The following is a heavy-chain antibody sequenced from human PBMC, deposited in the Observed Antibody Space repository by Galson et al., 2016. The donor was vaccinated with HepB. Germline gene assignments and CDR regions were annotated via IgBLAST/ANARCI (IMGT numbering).Heavy chain of an antibody. CDR1: GFTFSGHW. CDR2: INQDRSEK. Sequence: CAASGFTFSGHWMSWVRQTPGKGLEWVANINQDRSEKYYVDSLKGRFTISRDNAKNSLYLQMNSLRAEDTAVYFCARRIVNQGRIGGWGWGMDVWGQGVTVTVSS. CDR3: ARRIVNQGRIGGWGWGMDV. D-gene: IGHD3-10*01. V-gene: IGHV3-7*01. J-gene: IGHJ6*02.